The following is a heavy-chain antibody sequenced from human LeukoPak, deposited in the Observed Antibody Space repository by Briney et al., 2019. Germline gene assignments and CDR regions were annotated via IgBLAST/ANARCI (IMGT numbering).Heavy chain of an antibody. CDR3: ASENKRGYSYGSPTDAFDI. V-gene: IGHV3-21*01. J-gene: IGHJ3*02. CDR1: GFTFDDYA. D-gene: IGHD5-18*01. CDR2: ISSSSSYI. Sequence: GSLRLSCAASGFTFDDYAMHWVRQAPGKGLEWVSSISSSSSYIYYADSVKGRFTISRDNAKKTLFLDMNSLRAEDTAVYYCASENKRGYSYGSPTDAFDIWGQGTMVTVSS.